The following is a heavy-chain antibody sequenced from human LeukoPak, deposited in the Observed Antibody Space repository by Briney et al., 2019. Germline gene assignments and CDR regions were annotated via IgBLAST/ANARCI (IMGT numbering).Heavy chain of an antibody. CDR3: ARHPYGVLDY. CDR1: GFGFDTYW. CDR2: IKQDGSEK. D-gene: IGHD4-17*01. V-gene: IGHV3-7*01. J-gene: IGHJ4*02. Sequence: GGSLRLSCAVSGFGFDTYWMTWVRQAPGKGLEWVANIKQDGSEKYYVDSVKGRFTISRDNAKNSPYLQMNSLRAEDTAVYYCARHPYGVLDYWGQGTLVTVSS.